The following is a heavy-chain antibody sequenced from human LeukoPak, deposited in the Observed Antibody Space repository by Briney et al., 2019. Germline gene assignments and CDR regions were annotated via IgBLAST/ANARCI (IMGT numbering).Heavy chain of an antibody. CDR1: GGSISSSSYT. V-gene: IGHV4-39*07. D-gene: IGHD2-2*02. CDR2: IYYRGST. J-gene: IGHJ6*02. Sequence: SETLSLTCTVSGGSISSSSYTWGWIRQPPGKGLEWIGSIYYRGSTYYNPSLKSRVTISVDTSKNQFSLKLSSVTAADTAVYYCARTPCSSTSCYRRSPTRYYYYYGMDVWGQGTTVTVSS. CDR3: ARTPCSSTSCYRRSPTRYYYYYGMDV.